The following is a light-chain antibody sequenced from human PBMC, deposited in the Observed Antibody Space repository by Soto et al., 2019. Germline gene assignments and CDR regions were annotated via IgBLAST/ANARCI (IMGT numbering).Light chain of an antibody. Sequence: DLQLTQSPSSLSASVGDRVTITCRASQAISSYLAWYQQKPGKVPELLIYATSTVQSAAPSRFSGSGSGTEFTLTISSLQPADGASYYCHTSNHSPAFGGGTKVLIK. CDR1: QAISSY. J-gene: IGKJ4*01. CDR2: ATS. V-gene: IGKV1-27*01. CDR3: HTSNHSPA.